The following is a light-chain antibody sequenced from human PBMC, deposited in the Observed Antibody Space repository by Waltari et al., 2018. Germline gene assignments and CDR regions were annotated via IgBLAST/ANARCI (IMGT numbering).Light chain of an antibody. CDR1: SSDIGVSNY. V-gene: IGLV2-14*01. J-gene: IGLJ1*01. CDR2: EVT. CDR3: SSSTSSSTLV. Sequence: QSALTQPASVSGSPGQSITISCTGSSSDIGVSNYVSWYQHHPGEAPKLMIYEVTDRPSGVSNRFSCSKSGNTASLTISGLQAEDEADYYCSSSTSSSTLVFGTGTKVTVL.